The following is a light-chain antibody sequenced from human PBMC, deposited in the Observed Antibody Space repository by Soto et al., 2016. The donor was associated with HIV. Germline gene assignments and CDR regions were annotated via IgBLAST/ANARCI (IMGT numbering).Light chain of an antibody. J-gene: IGKJ1*01. CDR1: QSIGNTW. V-gene: IGKV1-5*01. CDR3: LQYNTYPQT. Sequence: DIQMTQSPSTLSASVGDRVTITCRASQSIGNTWLAWYQQKPGKAPRRLIFAASNLQSGVPSRFSGSGSGTEFTLTISSLQPEDFATYYCLQYNTYPQTFGQGTKVEI. CDR2: AAS.